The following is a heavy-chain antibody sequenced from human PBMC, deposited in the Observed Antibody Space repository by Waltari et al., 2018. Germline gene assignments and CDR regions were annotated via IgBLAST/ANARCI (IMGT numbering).Heavy chain of an antibody. D-gene: IGHD3-22*01. J-gene: IGHJ3*02. CDR1: GYTFTDYY. CDR3: ATGASLYYYDAHHAFDI. V-gene: IGHV1-69-2*01. Sequence: EVQLVQSGAEVKKPGATVKISCKASGYTFTDYYMHWVQQAPGKGLEWMGRVDPEDGETIYAEKFQGRVTITADTSTDTAYMELSSLRSEDTAVYYCATGASLYYYDAHHAFDIWGQGTMVTVSS. CDR2: VDPEDGET.